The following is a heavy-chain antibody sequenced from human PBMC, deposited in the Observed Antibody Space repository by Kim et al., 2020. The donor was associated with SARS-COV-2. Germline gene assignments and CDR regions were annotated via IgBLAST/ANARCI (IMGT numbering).Heavy chain of an antibody. V-gene: IGHV3-73*01. Sequence: GGSLRLSCAASGFTFSDSALHWVRQASGRGLEWVGRIKTKPNNYATAYAVSVKGWFTISRDDSKNTAYLQMNSLKTEDTAVYYCTRLLDYGMDVWGQGTTVTVSS. J-gene: IGHJ6*02. D-gene: IGHD2-15*01. CDR1: GFTFSDSA. CDR3: TRLLDYGMDV. CDR2: IKTKPNNYAT.